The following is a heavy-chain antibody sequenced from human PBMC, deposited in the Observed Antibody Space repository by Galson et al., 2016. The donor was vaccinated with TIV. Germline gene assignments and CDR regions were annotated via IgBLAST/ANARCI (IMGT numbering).Heavy chain of an antibody. CDR2: ITESGDYS. Sequence: SLRLSCAASGFTFSSFTMSWVRQAPGRGPEWVSAITESGDYSTAADSVKGRFTISRDNSKNMLYLQMTDLRAEDTALYYCAKARDSDVDYDVFNIWGQGTRVTVSS. D-gene: IGHD1-26*01. V-gene: IGHV3-23*01. J-gene: IGHJ3*02. CDR1: GFTFSSFT. CDR3: AKARDSDVDYDVFNI.